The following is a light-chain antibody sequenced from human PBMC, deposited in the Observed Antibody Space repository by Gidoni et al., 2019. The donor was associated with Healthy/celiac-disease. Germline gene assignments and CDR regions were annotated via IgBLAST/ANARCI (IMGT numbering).Light chain of an antibody. CDR3: SSYTSSSTPFCV. CDR1: SSDVGGYNY. CDR2: DVS. V-gene: IGLV2-14*01. Sequence: QSALTQPASVSGSPGQSITISCTGTSSDVGGYNYVSWYQQHPGKAPKLMIYDVSNRPSGVSNRFYGSKSGNTASLTISGLQAEDEADYYCSSYTSSSTPFCVFGTGTKVTVL. J-gene: IGLJ1*01.